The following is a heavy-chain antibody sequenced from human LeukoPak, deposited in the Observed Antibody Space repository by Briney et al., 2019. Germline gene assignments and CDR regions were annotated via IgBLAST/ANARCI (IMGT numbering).Heavy chain of an antibody. D-gene: IGHD6-19*01. CDR1: GFTVSSNS. CDR2: IYTGGST. Sequence: GSLRLSCAASGFTVSSNSMTWVRQAPGKGLEWVSVIYTGGSTYYADSMKGRFTISRDTSRNTVYLQMNNLRGEDTAVYYCARDQATGWFYFDYWGQGTLVTVSS. V-gene: IGHV3-66*01. CDR3: ARDQATGWFYFDY. J-gene: IGHJ4*02.